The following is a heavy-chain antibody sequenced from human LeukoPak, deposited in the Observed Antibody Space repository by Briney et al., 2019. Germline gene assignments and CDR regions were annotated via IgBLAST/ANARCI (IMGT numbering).Heavy chain of an antibody. CDR3: AREREGGYVWGSYHFPYYFDY. CDR1: GGSISSYY. Sequence: SETLSLTCTVSGGSISSYYWSWIRQPAGKGLEWIGRIYTSGSTNYNPSPKSRVTMSVDTSKNQFSLKLSSVTAADTAVYYCAREREGGYVWGSYHFPYYFDYWGQGTLVTVSS. CDR2: IYTSGST. V-gene: IGHV4-4*07. D-gene: IGHD3-16*02. J-gene: IGHJ4*02.